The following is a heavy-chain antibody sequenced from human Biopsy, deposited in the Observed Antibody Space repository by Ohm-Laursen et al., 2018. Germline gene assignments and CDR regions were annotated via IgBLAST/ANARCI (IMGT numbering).Heavy chain of an antibody. D-gene: IGHD1-14*01. CDR3: VKQWGGYNFDS. Sequence: GSLRLSCAASGFTFHTYAMNWVRQAPGKGLEWVAHIDVSDYNTYYADSVRGRFTISRDKSKQMVHLEINSLTADDTAVYYCVKQWGGYNFDSWGQGTLVTVSS. J-gene: IGHJ5*01. V-gene: IGHV3-23*01. CDR1: GFTFHTYA. CDR2: IDVSDYNT.